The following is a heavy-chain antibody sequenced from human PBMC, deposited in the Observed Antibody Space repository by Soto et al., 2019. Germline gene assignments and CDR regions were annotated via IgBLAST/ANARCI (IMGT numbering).Heavy chain of an antibody. CDR1: GGSISSYY. CDR3: ARDRRGWLAYYYYYMDV. V-gene: IGHV4-59*01. D-gene: IGHD6-19*01. CDR2: IYYSGST. Sequence: SETLSLTCTVSGGSISSYYWSWVRQPPGKGLEWIGYIYYSGSTNYNPSLKSRVTISVDTSKNQFSLKLSSVTAADTAVYYCARDRRGWLAYYYYYMDVSGKGTTVTVSS. J-gene: IGHJ6*03.